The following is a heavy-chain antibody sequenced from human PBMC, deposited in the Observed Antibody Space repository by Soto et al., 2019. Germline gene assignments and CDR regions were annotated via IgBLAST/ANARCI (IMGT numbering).Heavy chain of an antibody. CDR2: IYYSGST. Sequence: SETLSLTCTVSGGSISSSSYYWGWIRQPPGKGLEWIGSIYYSGSTYYNPSLKSRVNISVDTSKNQFSLKLSSVTAAVTAVYYCARHTPAISISDHWGQGTLVTVSS. CDR3: ARHTPAISISDH. D-gene: IGHD2-15*01. CDR1: GGSISSSSYY. V-gene: IGHV4-39*01. J-gene: IGHJ4*02.